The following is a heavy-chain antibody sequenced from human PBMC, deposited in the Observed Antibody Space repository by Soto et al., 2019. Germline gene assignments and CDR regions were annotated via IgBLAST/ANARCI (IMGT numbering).Heavy chain of an antibody. CDR3: TPTVTLRGFDY. Sequence: EVQLVESGGGLVQPGGSLKLSCAASGFTFSGSAMHWVRQTSGKGLEWVGRIRTKANDYATVYSASVKGRFTISRDDSKNTAYLQMSSLRPEDTALYYCTPTVTLRGFDYWGQGPLVTVSS. D-gene: IGHD4-17*01. CDR1: GFTFSGSA. CDR2: IRTKANDYAT. V-gene: IGHV3-73*02. J-gene: IGHJ4*02.